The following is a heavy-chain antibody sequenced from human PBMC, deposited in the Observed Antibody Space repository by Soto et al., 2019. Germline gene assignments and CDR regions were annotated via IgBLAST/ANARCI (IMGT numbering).Heavy chain of an antibody. J-gene: IGHJ4*02. CDR2: ISGSGIST. CDR3: AKEYEYSSGWGRMDY. D-gene: IGHD6-19*01. CDR1: GFTFSSYA. V-gene: IGHV3-23*01. Sequence: EVQLLESGGGLVQSGGSLRLSCAASGFTFSSYAMSWVRQAPGKGLEWVSAISGSGISTYYADSVKGRFTISRDNSTTTLYLQMNSLSAEDTAVYYCAKEYEYSSGWGRMDYWGQGTLVTVSS.